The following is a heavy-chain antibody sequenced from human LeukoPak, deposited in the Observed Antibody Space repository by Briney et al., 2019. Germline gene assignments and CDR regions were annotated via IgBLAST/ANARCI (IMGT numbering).Heavy chain of an antibody. CDR1: GYTFTGYY. D-gene: IGHD3-22*01. CDR2: INPNSGGT. Sequence: ASVKVSCKASGYTFTGYYMHWVQQAPGQGLEWMGRINPNSGGTNYAQKFQGRVTMTRDTSISTAYMELSRLRSDDTAVYYCAEEGPRDYYDSSGELGYWGQGTLVTVSS. J-gene: IGHJ4*02. V-gene: IGHV1-2*06. CDR3: AEEGPRDYYDSSGELGY.